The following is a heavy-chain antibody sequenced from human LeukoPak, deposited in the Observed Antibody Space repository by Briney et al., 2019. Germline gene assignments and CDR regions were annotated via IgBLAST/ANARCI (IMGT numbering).Heavy chain of an antibody. D-gene: IGHD1-1*01. CDR1: GFTFSSYG. V-gene: IGHV3-30*03. J-gene: IGHJ5*01. CDR3: ARDCRLNCARQPGFDS. CDR2: ISYDGSNK. Sequence: PGRSLRLSCAASGFTFSSYGMHWVRQAPGKGLEWVAVISYDGSNKYYADSVKGRFTISRDNAKNSLYLQLSSLRDEDTAVYYCARDCRLNCARQPGFDSWGQGTLVTVSS.